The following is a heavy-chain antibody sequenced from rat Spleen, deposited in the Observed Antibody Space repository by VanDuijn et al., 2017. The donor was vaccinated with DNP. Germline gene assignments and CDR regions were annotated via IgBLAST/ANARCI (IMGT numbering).Heavy chain of an antibody. V-gene: IGHV2-6*01. D-gene: IGHD1-3*01. CDR3: ASTLVNYGTYGYYAMDA. Sequence: QVQLKESGPDLVQPSQTLSLTCTVSGFSLSSYTVSWVRQPPGKGLEWIAAISTGGNTYYHSPLKSRLSISRDTSKSQVFLKMNSLQTEDTATYYCASTLVNYGTYGYYAMDAWGQGTLVTVSS. J-gene: IGHJ3*01. CDR2: ISTGGNT. CDR1: GFSLSSYT.